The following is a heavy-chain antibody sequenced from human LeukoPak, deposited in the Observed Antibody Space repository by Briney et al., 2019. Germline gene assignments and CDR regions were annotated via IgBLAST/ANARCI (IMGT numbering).Heavy chain of an antibody. V-gene: IGHV1-69*04. D-gene: IGHD6-13*01. J-gene: IGHJ4*02. CDR3: ASPNKQQLIY. CDR2: VIPILGIA. CDR1: GGTFSSYA. Sequence: SVKVSCKASGGTFSSYAISWVRQAPGQGLEWMGRVIPILGIANYAQKFQGRVTITADKSTSTAYMELSSLRSEDTAVYYCASPNKQQLIYWGQGTLVTVSS.